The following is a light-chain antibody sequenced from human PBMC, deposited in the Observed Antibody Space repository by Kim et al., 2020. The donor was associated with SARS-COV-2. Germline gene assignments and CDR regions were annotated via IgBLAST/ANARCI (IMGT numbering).Light chain of an antibody. CDR2: QNT. CDR1: ELGVKY. V-gene: IGLV3-1*01. Sequence: SVSPGQPVSIPCSGDELGVKYAFWYQQKPGQSPVVVIYQNTKRPSGIPGRFAGSSPGNTATLPISGTQAMDEADYYCQAWAGFTAVFGGGTQLTVL. J-gene: IGLJ3*02. CDR3: QAWAGFTAV.